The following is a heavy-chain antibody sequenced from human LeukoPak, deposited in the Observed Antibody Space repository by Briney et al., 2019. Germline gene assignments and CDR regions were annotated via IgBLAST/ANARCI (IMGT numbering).Heavy chain of an antibody. CDR1: GYRFTSYW. CDR3: ARRVVPDDSGVNWFDP. D-gene: IGHD2-2*01. CDR2: IYPGDSDT. Sequence: GESLQISCKGSGYRFTSYWISWVRPMPGKGLEWMGIIYPGDSDTRYSPSFQGQVTISADKSISTAYLQWSSLKDSDTAMYYCARRVVPDDSGVNWFDPWGQGTLVTVS. V-gene: IGHV5-51*01. J-gene: IGHJ5*02.